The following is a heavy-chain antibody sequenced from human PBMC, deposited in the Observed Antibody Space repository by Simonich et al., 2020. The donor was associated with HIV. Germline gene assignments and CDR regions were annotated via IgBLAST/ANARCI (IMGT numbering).Heavy chain of an antibody. CDR3: ARLTAGGLGEYFQH. J-gene: IGHJ1*01. V-gene: IGHV4-34*01. Sequence: QVQLQQWGAGLLKPSETLSITCAVYGGSYSGYYWSWIRQPPGKGLEWMGETNHSESTNYNPSLKSRVTISVDTSKNQFSLKLSSVTAADTAVYYCARLTAGGLGEYFQHWGQGTLVTVSS. CDR1: GGSYSGYY. CDR2: TNHSEST. D-gene: IGHD6-13*01.